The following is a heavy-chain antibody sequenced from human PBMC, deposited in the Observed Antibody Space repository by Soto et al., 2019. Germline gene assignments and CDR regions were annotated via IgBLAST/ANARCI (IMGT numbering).Heavy chain of an antibody. J-gene: IGHJ5*02. V-gene: IGHV3-33*01. CDR1: GFTFSSYG. Sequence: QVPLVESGGGVVQPGRSLRLSCAASGFTFSSYGIHWVRQAPGKGLEWVAVIYYDGSNKYYADSVKGRFTITRDNSKNTLYLQMTSLRADDTAVYYCARGHGVATTRGWFDPWGQGTLVTVSS. CDR2: IYYDGSNK. CDR3: ARGHGVATTRGWFDP. D-gene: IGHD5-12*01.